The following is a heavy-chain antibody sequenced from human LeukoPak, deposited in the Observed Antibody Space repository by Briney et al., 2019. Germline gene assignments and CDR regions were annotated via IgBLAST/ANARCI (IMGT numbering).Heavy chain of an antibody. J-gene: IGHJ4*02. D-gene: IGHD6-13*01. V-gene: IGHV1-18*01. CDR1: TSR. CDR3: ARGAPPYSSSWYPLDY. CDR2: IGTYGGDT. Sequence: GASVKVSCKATSRISWVRQAPGQGLEWMGWIGTYGGDTYYAQKFQGRITVTTDTSTSTVYMELSSLRSEDTAVYYCARGAPPYSSSWYPLDYWGQGTLVTVSS.